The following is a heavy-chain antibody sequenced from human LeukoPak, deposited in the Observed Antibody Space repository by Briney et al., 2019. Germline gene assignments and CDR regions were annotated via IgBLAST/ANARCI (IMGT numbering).Heavy chain of an antibody. V-gene: IGHV1-2*04. CDR3: ARDFYGSGGWFDP. CDR1: GYTFTGYY. Sequence: ASVKVSCKASGYTFTGYYMHWVRQAPGQGLEWMGWINPNSGGTNHAQKFQGWVTMTRDTSISTAYMELSRLRSDDTAVYYCARDFYGSGGWFDPWGQGTLVTVSS. D-gene: IGHD3-10*01. CDR2: INPNSGGT. J-gene: IGHJ5*02.